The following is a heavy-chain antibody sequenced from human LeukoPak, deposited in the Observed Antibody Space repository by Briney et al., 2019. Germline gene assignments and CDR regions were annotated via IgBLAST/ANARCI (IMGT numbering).Heavy chain of an antibody. J-gene: IGHJ4*02. CDR3: ARHLSGSWSFDY. D-gene: IGHD1-26*01. CDR2: IYYSGST. V-gene: IGHV4-34*01. CDR1: GGSFSGYY. Sequence: SETLSLTCAVYGGSFSGYYWSWIRQPPGKGLEWIGQIYYSGSTNYNPSLKSRVTFSLDTSKNHFSLRITSMTGADTAVYYCARHLSGSWSFDYWGQGTLVTVSS.